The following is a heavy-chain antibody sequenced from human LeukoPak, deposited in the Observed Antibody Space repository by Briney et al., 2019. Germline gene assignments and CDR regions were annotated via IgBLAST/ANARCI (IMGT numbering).Heavy chain of an antibody. V-gene: IGHV3-23*01. Sequence: GGSLRLSCAASGFTFSSYAMSWVRQAPGKGLEWVSGIRVSGGSTYYADPVKGRFTISRDSSKNMLYLQMNSLRVEDTAVYYCARDKGIDAFDIWGQGTMVTVSS. CDR3: ARDKGIDAFDI. J-gene: IGHJ3*02. CDR2: IRVSGGST. CDR1: GFTFSSYA.